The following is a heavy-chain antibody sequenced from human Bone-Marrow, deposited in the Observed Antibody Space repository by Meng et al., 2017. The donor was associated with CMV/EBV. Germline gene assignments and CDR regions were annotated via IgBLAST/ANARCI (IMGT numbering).Heavy chain of an antibody. CDR1: AASSSSSSYY. Sequence: ETLSLTWTVAAASSSSSSYYWGWIRQPPGKGLEWIGSIYYSGSTYYNPSLKSRVTISVDTSKNQFSLKLSSVTAADTAVYYCARQDLRPSMVVTPPGAFDIWGQGTMVTVSS. CDR2: IYYSGST. J-gene: IGHJ3*02. D-gene: IGHD4-23*01. CDR3: ARQDLRPSMVVTPPGAFDI. V-gene: IGHV4-39*01.